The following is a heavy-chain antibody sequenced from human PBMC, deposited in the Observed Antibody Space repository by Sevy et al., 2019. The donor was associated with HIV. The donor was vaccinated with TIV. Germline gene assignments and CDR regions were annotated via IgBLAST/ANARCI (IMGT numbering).Heavy chain of an antibody. J-gene: IGHJ4*02. V-gene: IGHV3-7*01. Sequence: GGSLRLSCAASGFTFNMYWMTWVRQAPGKGLEWVANIKEDGSERNYLDSVKGRFTISRDNAKESLYLQINSLRAEDTAVYYCARALADWGSFHYSSWGRGVLVTVSS. CDR2: IKEDGSER. D-gene: IGHD3-16*01. CDR1: GFTFNMYW. CDR3: ARALADWGSFHYSS.